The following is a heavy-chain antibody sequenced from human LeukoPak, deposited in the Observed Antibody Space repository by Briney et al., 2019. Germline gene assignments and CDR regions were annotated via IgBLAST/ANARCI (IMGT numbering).Heavy chain of an antibody. CDR1: GFTFSDSY. CDR3: ARDASRAVAGNHLRDAFDI. Sequence: GGSLRLSCAASGFTFSDSYMTWIRQAPGKGLECVSYITSSGTPIYYADSVKGRFTISRDNAKNSLYLQMNSLRTEDTAVYYCARDASRAVAGNHLRDAFDIWGQGTMVTVSS. CDR2: ITSSGTPI. D-gene: IGHD6-19*01. V-gene: IGHV3-11*04. J-gene: IGHJ3*02.